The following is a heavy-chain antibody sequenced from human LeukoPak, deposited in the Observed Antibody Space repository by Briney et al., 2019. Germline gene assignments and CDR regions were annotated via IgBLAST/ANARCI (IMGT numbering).Heavy chain of an antibody. J-gene: IGHJ4*02. CDR1: GYTFTGYY. CDR2: IDPNSAGTNT. V-gene: IGHV1-2*02. Sequence: GASVKVSCKASGYTFTGYYMHWVRQAPDQGLEWMGWIDPNSAGTNTNYAQKFQDRVTFTRDASVSAAYMELSRLTTDDTAVYYCARQHWPDKFVDFWGQGTLVTVSS. D-gene: IGHD1-1*01. CDR3: ARQHWPDKFVDF.